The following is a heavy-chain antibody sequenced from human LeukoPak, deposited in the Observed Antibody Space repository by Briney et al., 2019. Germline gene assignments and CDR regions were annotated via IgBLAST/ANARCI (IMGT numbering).Heavy chain of an antibody. CDR2: IYPGGGST. CDR1: GNTFPSSN. V-gene: IGHV1-46*01. J-gene: IGHJ4*02. Sequence: ASLKVSCRQFGNTFPSSNLHGVLQPPGKGLKWWGIIYPGGGSTTYAQKFQGRVTMTSDTSTSTVYMELSSLRSEDTAVYYCARDSAQTGGLDYWGQGTLVTVSS. D-gene: IGHD7-27*01. CDR3: ARDSAQTGGLDY.